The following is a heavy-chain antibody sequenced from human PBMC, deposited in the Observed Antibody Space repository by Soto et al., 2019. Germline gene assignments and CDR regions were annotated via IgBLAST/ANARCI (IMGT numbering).Heavy chain of an antibody. CDR1: GYTFTSYD. D-gene: IGHD1-1*01. Sequence: QVQLVQYGAEVRKPGASVKVSCEASGYTFTSYDIYWVRQATGQGLEWMGWMNPSTGNSGYAQKCQGRVTMTSDTSVSTAHMELSGLRSEDTAVYYCARRAETNGWNGFGADKYYFDFWGQGTLVTVSS. J-gene: IGHJ4*02. CDR3: ARRAETNGWNGFGADKYYFDF. V-gene: IGHV1-8*01. CDR2: MNPSTGNS.